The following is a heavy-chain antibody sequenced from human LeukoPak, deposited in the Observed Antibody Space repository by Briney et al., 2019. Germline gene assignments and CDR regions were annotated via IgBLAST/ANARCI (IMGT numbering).Heavy chain of an antibody. CDR3: ARDKRVRFYYYGMDV. D-gene: IGHD3-10*01. CDR2: IYYSGST. Sequence: NPSETLPLTCTVSGGSISSYYWSWIRQPPGKGLEWIGYIYYSGSTNYNPSLKSRVTISVDTSKNQFSLKLSSVTAADMAVYYCARDKRVRFYYYGMDVWGQGTTVTVSS. V-gene: IGHV4-59*01. CDR1: GGSISSYY. J-gene: IGHJ6*02.